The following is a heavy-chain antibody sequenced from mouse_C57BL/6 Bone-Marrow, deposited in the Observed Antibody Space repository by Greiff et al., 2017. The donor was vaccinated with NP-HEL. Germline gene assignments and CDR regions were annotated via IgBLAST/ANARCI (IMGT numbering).Heavy chain of an antibody. D-gene: IGHD6-1*01. Sequence: VQVVESGPGLVAPSQSLSITCTVSGFSLTSSGVDWVRQPPGKGLEWLGVIWGGGSTNYNSALMSRLSISKDNSKSQVFLKMNSLRTDDTAMYYCARRSSMAAPGDYWGQGTTLTVSS. CDR3: ARRSSMAAPGDY. J-gene: IGHJ2*01. CDR2: IWGGGST. CDR1: GFSLTSSG. V-gene: IGHV2-9*01.